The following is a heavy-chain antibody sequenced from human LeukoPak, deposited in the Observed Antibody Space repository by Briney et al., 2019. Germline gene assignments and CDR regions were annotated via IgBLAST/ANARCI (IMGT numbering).Heavy chain of an antibody. J-gene: IGHJ4*02. CDR1: GCTFTSYG. Sequence: ASVKVSCKASGCTFTSYGISWVRQAPGQGLEWMGWISAYNGNTNYAQKLQGRVTMTTDTSTSTAYMELRSLRSDDTAVYYCARYYYGSGSYYKYYFDYWGQGTLVTVSS. CDR2: ISAYNGNT. D-gene: IGHD3-10*01. CDR3: ARYYYGSGSYYKYYFDY. V-gene: IGHV1-18*01.